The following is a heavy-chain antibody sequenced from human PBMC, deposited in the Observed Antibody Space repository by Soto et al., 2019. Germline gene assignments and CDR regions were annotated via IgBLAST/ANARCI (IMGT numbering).Heavy chain of an antibody. CDR3: AKVLEYCSSTSCSPTYYYYGMDV. V-gene: IGHV3-23*01. CDR2: ISGSGGST. J-gene: IGHJ6*02. D-gene: IGHD2-2*01. Sequence: GGSLRLSCAASGFTLRSYAMSWVRQAPGKGLEWVSAISGSGGSTYYADSVKGRFTISRDNSKNTLYLQMNSLRAEDTAVYYCAKVLEYCSSTSCSPTYYYYGMDVWGQGTTVTVSS. CDR1: GFTLRSYA.